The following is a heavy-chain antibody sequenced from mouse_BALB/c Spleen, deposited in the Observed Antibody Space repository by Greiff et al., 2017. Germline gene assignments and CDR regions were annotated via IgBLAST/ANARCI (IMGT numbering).Heavy chain of an antibody. CDR2: ISSGSSTI. V-gene: IGHV5-17*02. CDR1: GFTFSSFG. Sequence: EVQLQESGGGLVQPGGSRKLSCAASGFTFSSFGMHWVRQAPEKGLEWVAYISSGSSTIYYADTVKGRFTISRDNPKNTLFLQMTSLRSEDTAMYYCARSNYDYAMDYWGQGTSVTVSS. J-gene: IGHJ4*01. CDR3: ARSNYDYAMDY. D-gene: IGHD2-4*01.